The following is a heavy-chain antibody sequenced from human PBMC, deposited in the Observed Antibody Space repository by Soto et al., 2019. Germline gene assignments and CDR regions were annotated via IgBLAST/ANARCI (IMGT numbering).Heavy chain of an antibody. V-gene: IGHV1-3*01. Sequence: QVRLEQSGADVKTPGASVKVSCQASGYTFNIYAIHCVRQAPGQSPEWMGWMNAGNGNTEYSPKFHGRVTMTRDRYARAAYMELSGLTSEDTAVYYCARDCTYCGGDTGREAFDIWGQGTMVTVS. D-gene: IGHD2-21*01. CDR3: ARDCTYCGGDTGREAFDI. J-gene: IGHJ3*02. CDR1: GYTFNIYA. CDR2: MNAGNGNT.